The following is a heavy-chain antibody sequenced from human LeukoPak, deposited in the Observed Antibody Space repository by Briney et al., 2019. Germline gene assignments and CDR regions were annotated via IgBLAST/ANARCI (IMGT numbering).Heavy chain of an antibody. CDR1: GFTFSSYG. V-gene: IGHV3-23*01. D-gene: IGHD2-15*01. Sequence: GGSLRLSCTASGFTFSSYGMSWVRQAPGKGLEWVSGISGSGGSTYYADSVKGRFTISRDNSKNTLYLQMNSLRAEDTAVYYCAKGRCSGGSCYGRGFDYWGQGTLVTVSS. J-gene: IGHJ4*02. CDR3: AKGRCSGGSCYGRGFDY. CDR2: ISGSGGST.